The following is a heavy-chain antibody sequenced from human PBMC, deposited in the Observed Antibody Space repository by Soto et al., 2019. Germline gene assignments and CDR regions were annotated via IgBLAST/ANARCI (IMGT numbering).Heavy chain of an antibody. D-gene: IGHD5-12*01. J-gene: IGHJ4*02. V-gene: IGHV4-30-2*01. CDR3: AAGGGLPRYY. CDR2: IYNSGST. Sequence: QLQLQESGSGLVKPSQTLSLTCAVSGGSISSGGDSWSWIRQPPGKGREWIGYIYNSGSTYYNPSLKSRVTISVDRSKNQFSLKLSSVTAADTAVYYCAAGGGLPRYYWGQGTLVTVSS. CDR1: GGSISSGGDS.